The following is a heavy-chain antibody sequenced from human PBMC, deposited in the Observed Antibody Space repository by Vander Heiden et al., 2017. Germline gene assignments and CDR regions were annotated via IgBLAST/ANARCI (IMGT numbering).Heavy chain of an antibody. V-gene: IGHV3-33*01. Sequence: QVQLVESGGGVVQPGRSLRLSCGASGFTFSSYGMIWVRQAPGKGLGWVAAIWYDGSNKYYADSEKGRFTISRDNSKNTLYLQMNSLRAEDTAVYYCARDKEAVANYYFDYWGQGTLVTVSS. CDR1: GFTFSSYG. CDR3: ARDKEAVANYYFDY. D-gene: IGHD6-19*01. J-gene: IGHJ4*02. CDR2: IWYDGSNK.